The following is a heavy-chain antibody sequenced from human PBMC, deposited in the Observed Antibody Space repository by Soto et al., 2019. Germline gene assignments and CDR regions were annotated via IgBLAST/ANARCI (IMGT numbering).Heavy chain of an antibody. CDR1: GGTFSSYA. V-gene: IGHV1-69*06. Sequence: SVKVSCKASGGTFSSYAISWVRQAPGQGLEWMGGIIPIFGTANYAQKFQGRVTITADKSTSTAYMELSSLRSEDTAVYYCARVTAPNYDFWSGYYPDYYYGMDVWGQGTTVNVS. J-gene: IGHJ6*02. CDR2: IIPIFGTA. CDR3: ARVTAPNYDFWSGYYPDYYYGMDV. D-gene: IGHD3-3*01.